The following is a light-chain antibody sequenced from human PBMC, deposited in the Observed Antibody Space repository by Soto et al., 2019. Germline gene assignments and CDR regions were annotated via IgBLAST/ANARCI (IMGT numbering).Light chain of an antibody. CDR2: ATS. CDR1: QSVGSSY. CDR3: QQYQT. V-gene: IGKV3-20*01. Sequence: EIVLTQSPGTLSLSPGERATLSCRASQSVGSSYLAWYQQKPGQAPRLLIYATSSRATGIPDRISGSGSGTDFTLTISRLEPEDFAVYYCQQYQTFGPGTKVDIK. J-gene: IGKJ3*01.